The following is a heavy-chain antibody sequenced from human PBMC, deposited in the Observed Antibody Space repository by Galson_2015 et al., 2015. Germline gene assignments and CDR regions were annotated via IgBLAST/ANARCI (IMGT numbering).Heavy chain of an antibody. CDR3: ARQPRYCSGGSCCPGAFDI. CDR1: GYSFTSYW. CDR2: IYPGDSDT. V-gene: IGHV5-51*01. J-gene: IGHJ3*02. D-gene: IGHD2-15*01. Sequence: QSGAEVKKPGESLKISCKGPGYSFTSYWIGWVRQMPGKGLEWMGIIYPGDSDTRYSPSFQGQVTISADKSISTAYLQWSSLKASDTAMYYCARQPRYCSGGSCCPGAFDIWGQGTMVTVSS.